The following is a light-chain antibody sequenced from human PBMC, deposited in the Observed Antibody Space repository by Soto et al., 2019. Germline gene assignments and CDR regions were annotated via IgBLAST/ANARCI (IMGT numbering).Light chain of an antibody. Sequence: EIVMTQSPATLSVSPGERVTLSCRASQSVSSQLAWYQQKPGQAPRLLIYGASTRATGIPARFSGSGSGTEFTLHISSLQSEDFAVYYCQQYGNWPPLTFGGGTKVEIK. CDR1: QSVSSQ. CDR3: QQYGNWPPLT. J-gene: IGKJ4*01. CDR2: GAS. V-gene: IGKV3-15*01.